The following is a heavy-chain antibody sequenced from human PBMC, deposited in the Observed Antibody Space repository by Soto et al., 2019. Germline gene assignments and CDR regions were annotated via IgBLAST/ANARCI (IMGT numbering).Heavy chain of an antibody. CDR2: ISSSGSTI. CDR3: ARVRTRSYYYGMDV. Sequence: GGSLRLSCAASGFTFSDYYMSWIRQAPGKGLEWVSYISSSGSTIYYADSVKGRFTISRDNAKNSLYLQMNSLRAEDTAVYYCARVRTRSYYYGMDVWGQGTTVTVYS. CDR1: GFTFSDYY. D-gene: IGHD2-2*01. V-gene: IGHV3-11*01. J-gene: IGHJ6*02.